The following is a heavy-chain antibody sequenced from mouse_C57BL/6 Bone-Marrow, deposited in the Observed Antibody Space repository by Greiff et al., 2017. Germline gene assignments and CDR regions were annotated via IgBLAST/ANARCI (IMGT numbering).Heavy chain of an antibody. CDR2: IRLKSDNYAT. D-gene: IGHD1-1*01. J-gene: IGHJ1*03. Sequence: EVQLVESGGGLVQPGGSMKLSCVASGFTFSNYWMNWVRQSPEKGLEWVAQIRLKSDNYATHYAESVKGRFTISRDDSKSSVYLQMNNLRAEDTGIYYCTVSYYYGSRGYFDVWGTGTTVTVSS. CDR1: GFTFSNYW. V-gene: IGHV6-3*01. CDR3: TVSYYYGSRGYFDV.